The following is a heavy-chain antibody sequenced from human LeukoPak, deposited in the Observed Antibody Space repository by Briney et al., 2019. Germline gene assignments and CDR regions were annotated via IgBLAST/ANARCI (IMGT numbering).Heavy chain of an antibody. V-gene: IGHV1-2*02. Sequence: ASVKVSCKASGYTFTGYYMHWVRQAPGQGLEWMGWTNPNSGGTNYAQKFQGRVTMTRDTSISTAYMELSRLRSDDTAVYYCARVEMATFPIDYWGQGTLVTVSS. J-gene: IGHJ4*02. D-gene: IGHD5-24*01. CDR1: GYTFTGYY. CDR2: TNPNSGGT. CDR3: ARVEMATFPIDY.